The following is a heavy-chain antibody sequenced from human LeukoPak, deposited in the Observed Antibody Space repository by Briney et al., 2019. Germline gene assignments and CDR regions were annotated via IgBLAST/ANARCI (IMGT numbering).Heavy chain of an antibody. J-gene: IGHJ3*02. Sequence: PGGSLRLSCAASGFTFGSYAMSWVRQAPGKGLEWVSAISGSGGSTYYADSVKGRFTISRDNSKNTLYLQMNSLRAEDTAVYYCAKDLGYYDSSGSGPDAFDIWGQGTMVTVSS. V-gene: IGHV3-23*01. D-gene: IGHD3-22*01. CDR3: AKDLGYYDSSGSGPDAFDI. CDR1: GFTFGSYA. CDR2: ISGSGGST.